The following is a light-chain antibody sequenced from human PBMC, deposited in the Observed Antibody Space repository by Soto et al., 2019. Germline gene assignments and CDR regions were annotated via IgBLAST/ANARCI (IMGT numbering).Light chain of an antibody. V-gene: IGLV8-61*01. J-gene: IGLJ3*02. CDR2: TTN. Sequence: QTVVTQEPSVSVPPGGTVTLTCGLSSGSVSTNFYPSWYQQTPGHTPRALIYTTNSRSSGVPDRFSGSILGNKAALTITGAQADDESDYYCVLYMGSGIWVFGGGTKLTVL. CDR1: SGSVSTNFY. CDR3: VLYMGSGIWV.